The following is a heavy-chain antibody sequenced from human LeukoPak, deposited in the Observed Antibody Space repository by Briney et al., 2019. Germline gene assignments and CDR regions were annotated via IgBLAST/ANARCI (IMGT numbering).Heavy chain of an antibody. CDR3: ARVEESASFDP. D-gene: IGHD3-3*01. J-gene: IGHJ5*02. CDR1: GFSFSSYN. CDR2: ITTSSTYT. Sequence: GGSLRLSCAASGFSFSSYNMNWVRQAPGKVLEWVSSITTSSTYTFYADSVKGRFTISRDNAKNSLYLQMNSLRAEDTAVYYCARVEESASFDPWGQGTLVTVSS. V-gene: IGHV3-21*01.